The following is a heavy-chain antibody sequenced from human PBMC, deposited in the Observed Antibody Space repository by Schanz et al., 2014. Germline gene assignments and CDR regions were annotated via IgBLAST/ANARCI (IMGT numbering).Heavy chain of an antibody. D-gene: IGHD6-6*01. CDR1: GGSISSGIYY. CDR2: INYSGST. V-gene: IGHV4-39*01. CDR3: ARRGAEYSSSPPWFDP. Sequence: QLQLQESGPGLVKPSETLSLTCTVSGGSISSGIYYWGWIRQSPGKGLEWLGNINYSGSTYYNPSLKSRVTISADTSKNQFPLNLSSVTASDTAVYYCARRGAEYSSSPPWFDPWGQGTLVTVSS. J-gene: IGHJ5*02.